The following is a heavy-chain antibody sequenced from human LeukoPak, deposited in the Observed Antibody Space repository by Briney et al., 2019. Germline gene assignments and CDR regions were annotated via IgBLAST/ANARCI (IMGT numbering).Heavy chain of an antibody. J-gene: IGHJ4*02. V-gene: IGHV4-61*02. Sequence: SETLSLTCTVSGGSISSGSYYWSWIRQPAGKGLEWIGRIYTSGSTNYNPSLKSRVTISVDTSKNQFSLKLSSVTAADTAVYYCASPFSMVRGGIKPIGDDYWGQGTLVTVSS. D-gene: IGHD3-10*01. CDR1: GGSISSGSYY. CDR3: ASPFSMVRGGIKPIGDDY. CDR2: IYTSGST.